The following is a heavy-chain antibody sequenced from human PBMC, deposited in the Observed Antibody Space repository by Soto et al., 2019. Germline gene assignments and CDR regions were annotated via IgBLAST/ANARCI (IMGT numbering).Heavy chain of an antibody. CDR2: ISGSGGST. CDR3: AKDHGGSGGSCYDY. Sequence: PGXSLRLSCAASGFTFSSYALSWFRQAPGKGLEWVSAISGSGGSTYYADSVKGRFTISRDNSKNTLYLQMNSLRAEDTAVYYCAKDHGGSGGSCYDYWGQGTLVTVSS. CDR1: GFTFSSYA. J-gene: IGHJ4*02. D-gene: IGHD2-15*01. V-gene: IGHV3-23*01.